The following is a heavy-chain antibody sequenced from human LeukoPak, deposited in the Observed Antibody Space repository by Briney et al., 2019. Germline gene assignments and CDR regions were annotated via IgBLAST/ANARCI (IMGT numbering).Heavy chain of an antibody. CDR1: GYTFTSYY. CDR2: INPSGGST. V-gene: IGHV1-46*01. J-gene: IGHJ4*02. CDR3: ARQKSSMRYFDY. D-gene: IGHD3-3*02. Sequence: ASVKVSCKASGYTFTSYYMHWVRQAPGQGLEWMGIINPSGGSTSYAQKFQGRVTMTRDMSTSTVYMELSRLRSDDTAVYYCARQKSSMRYFDYWGQGTLVTVSS.